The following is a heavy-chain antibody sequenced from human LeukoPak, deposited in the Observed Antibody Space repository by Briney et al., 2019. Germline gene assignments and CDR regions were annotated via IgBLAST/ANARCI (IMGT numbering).Heavy chain of an antibody. CDR2: IDWDDDK. J-gene: IGHJ4*02. D-gene: IGHD3-16*01. Sequence: SGPTLVNLTQTLTLTCTFSGFSLSTSGMRVSWIRQPPGKALEWLARIDWDDDKFYSTSLKTRLTISKDTSKNQVVLTMTNMDPVDTATYYCARIPIGVYYFDYWGQGTLVTVSS. CDR1: GFSLSTSGMR. V-gene: IGHV2-70*04. CDR3: ARIPIGVYYFDY.